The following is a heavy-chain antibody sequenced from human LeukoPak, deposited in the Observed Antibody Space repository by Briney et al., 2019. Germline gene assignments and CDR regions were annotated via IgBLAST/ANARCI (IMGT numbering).Heavy chain of an antibody. V-gene: IGHV3-23*01. D-gene: IGHD4-17*01. CDR1: GFTFSSYA. J-gene: IGHJ3*02. CDR3: ARKVGYGYGIDI. CDR2: IENGGST. Sequence: PGGSLRLSCAASGFTFSSYAMSWVRQAPGKGLQWVSIIENGGSTYYAESVKGRLTISRDNSKNTLYLQMNSLRVEDTAVYYCARKVGYGYGIDIWGQGTMVTVSS.